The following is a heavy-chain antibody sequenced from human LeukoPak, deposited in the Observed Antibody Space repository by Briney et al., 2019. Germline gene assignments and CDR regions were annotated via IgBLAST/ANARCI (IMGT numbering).Heavy chain of an antibody. D-gene: IGHD6-19*01. Sequence: ASVKLSCKASGYTFTGYYIHTVRQAREQGLKPQGRTNPNSGGTNCAQKFQGRVTMTRGTSISTAYMELSRLRSDDTAVYYCARVIAVAGTKYYGMDVWGQGSTVTVSS. J-gene: IGHJ6*02. CDR1: GYTFTGYY. V-gene: IGHV1-2*02. CDR3: ARVIAVAGTKYYGMDV. CDR2: TNPNSGGT.